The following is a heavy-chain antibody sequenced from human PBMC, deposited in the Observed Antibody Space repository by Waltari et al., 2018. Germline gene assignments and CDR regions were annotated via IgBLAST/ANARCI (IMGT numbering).Heavy chain of an antibody. CDR1: GGSFSGYY. Sequence: QVQLQQWGAGLLKPSETLSLTCAVYGGSFSGYYWSWIRQPPGKGLEWIGEINHSGSTNYNPSLKSRVTISVDTSKNQFSLKLSSVTAADTAVYYCALHLVGATVLIDYWGQGTLVTVSS. J-gene: IGHJ4*02. V-gene: IGHV4-34*01. CDR3: ALHLVGATVLIDY. D-gene: IGHD1-26*01. CDR2: INHSGST.